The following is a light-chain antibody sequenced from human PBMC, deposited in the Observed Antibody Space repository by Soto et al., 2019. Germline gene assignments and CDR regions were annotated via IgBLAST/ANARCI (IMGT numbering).Light chain of an antibody. CDR3: QQHGSSPET. Sequence: EIVLTQSPGTLSLSPGERATLSCRASQSVSSSYLAWYQQKPGQAPRLLIHGASSRATGIPDRFSGSGSGTDFTLTISRLEPEDFAVYYCQQHGSSPETFGQGTKVDIK. V-gene: IGKV3-20*01. CDR1: QSVSSSY. J-gene: IGKJ1*01. CDR2: GAS.